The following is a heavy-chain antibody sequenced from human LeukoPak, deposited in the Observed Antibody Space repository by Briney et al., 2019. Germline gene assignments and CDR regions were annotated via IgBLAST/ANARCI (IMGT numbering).Heavy chain of an antibody. J-gene: IGHJ4*02. CDR2: INPTGGST. CDR1: GYTFTSYY. CDR3: ARDHYHKIHSVMVTAPDY. V-gene: IGHV1-46*01. D-gene: IGHD2-21*02. Sequence: ASVKVSCKASGYTFTSYYMRWVRQAPGEGLEWMGIINPTGGSTSYAQKFQGRVTMTRDTSTSTVYMELRSLRSEDTAVYYCARDHYHKIHSVMVTAPDYWGQGTLVIVSS.